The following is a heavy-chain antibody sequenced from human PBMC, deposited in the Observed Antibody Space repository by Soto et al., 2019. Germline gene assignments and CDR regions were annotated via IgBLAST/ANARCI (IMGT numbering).Heavy chain of an antibody. D-gene: IGHD6-19*01. V-gene: IGHV3-21*01. Sequence: EVQLVESGGGLVKPGGSLRLSCAASGFTFSSCSMNWLRQAPGKGLEWVSSISSSGSHIYYADSVKGRFTISRDNARNSLYLQMNSLRVEDTAVYYCARDGSAWSRDHWGQGTLVTVSS. J-gene: IGHJ4*02. CDR1: GFTFSSCS. CDR3: ARDGSAWSRDH. CDR2: ISSSGSHI.